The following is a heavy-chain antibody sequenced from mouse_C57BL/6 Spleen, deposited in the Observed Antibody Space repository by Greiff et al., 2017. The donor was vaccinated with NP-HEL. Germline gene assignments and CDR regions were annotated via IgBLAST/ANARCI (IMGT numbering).Heavy chain of an antibody. J-gene: IGHJ2*01. Sequence: VQLKESGGGLVQPGGSLSLSCAASGFTFTDYYMSWVRQPPGKALEWLGFIRNKANGYTTEYSASVKGRFTISRDNSQSILYLQMNALRAEDSATYYCAGGIPFDYWGQGTTLAVSS. V-gene: IGHV7-3*01. CDR1: GFTFTDYY. CDR2: IRNKANGYTT. CDR3: AGGIPFDY.